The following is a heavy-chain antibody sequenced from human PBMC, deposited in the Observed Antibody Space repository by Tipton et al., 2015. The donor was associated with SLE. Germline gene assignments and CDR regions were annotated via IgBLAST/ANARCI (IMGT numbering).Heavy chain of an antibody. V-gene: IGHV4-31*03. CDR1: GGSFTSGGYF. CDR2: ISYTGTT. Sequence: TLSLTCSVSGGSFTSGGYFWSWIRQHPGKGLEWIGYISYTGTTLYNPALKDRLTMSVDTSKNQFSLKLTSVTAADTAVYYCARERMTTEGSVFYYYVDVWGKGTTVTVSS. J-gene: IGHJ6*03. CDR3: ARERMTTEGSVFYYYVDV. D-gene: IGHD4-11*01.